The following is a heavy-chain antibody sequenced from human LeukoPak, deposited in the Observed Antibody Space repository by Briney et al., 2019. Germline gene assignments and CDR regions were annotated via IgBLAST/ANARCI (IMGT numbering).Heavy chain of an antibody. CDR1: GFSFNTYA. J-gene: IGHJ4*02. V-gene: IGHV3-30*04. CDR3: ARGYNTDWSHYFDY. D-gene: IGHD3-9*01. Sequence: GGSLRLSCAASGFSFNTYAIHWVRQAPGKGLEWVASISSYGDNKYYPDSVTGRFTISRNDSENTVYLQMNSLATEDTAVYYCARGYNTDWSHYFDYWGQGALVTASS. CDR2: ISSYGDNK.